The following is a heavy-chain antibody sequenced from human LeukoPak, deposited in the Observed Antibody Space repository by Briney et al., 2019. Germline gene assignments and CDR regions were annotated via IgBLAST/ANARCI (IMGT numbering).Heavy chain of an antibody. CDR1: GGSITSSDSY. D-gene: IGHD6-6*01. V-gene: IGHV4-30-4*08. J-gene: IGHJ3*02. Sequence: SQTLSLTCSVSGGSITSSDSYWNWIRQPPGKGLEWIGYIYHSGSTYYNPSLKSRVTISVDRSKNQFSLKLSSVTAADTAVYYCARPIAARFDAFDIWGQGTMVTVSS. CDR3: ARPIAARFDAFDI. CDR2: IYHSGST.